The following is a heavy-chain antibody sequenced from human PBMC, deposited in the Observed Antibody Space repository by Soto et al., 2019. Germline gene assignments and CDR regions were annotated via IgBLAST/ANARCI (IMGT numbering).Heavy chain of an antibody. Sequence: PSETLSLTCAVYGGSFSGYYWSWIRQPPGKGLEWIGEINHSGSTNYNPSLKSRVTISVDTSKNQVYMELSSLRSEDTAVYYCARAKTTVTTDPLLDYWGQGTLVTVSS. CDR3: ARAKTTVTTDPLLDY. J-gene: IGHJ4*02. D-gene: IGHD4-17*01. CDR1: GGSFSGYY. CDR2: INHSGST. V-gene: IGHV4-34*01.